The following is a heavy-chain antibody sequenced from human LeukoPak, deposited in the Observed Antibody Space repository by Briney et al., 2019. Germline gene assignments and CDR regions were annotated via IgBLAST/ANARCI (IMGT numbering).Heavy chain of an antibody. V-gene: IGHV3-33*06. CDR1: GFSFSGHG. CDR2: IWYDGSYK. J-gene: IGHJ4*02. CDR3: AKDRGTSVTRGGVFDY. Sequence: PGGSLRLSCAASGFSFSGHGMHWVRQAPGKGLEGVALIWYDGSYKYYADSVKGRFTISRDNSKNTLNLQMNSLRAEDTAVYYCAKDRGTSVTRGGVFDYWGQGTLVTVSS. D-gene: IGHD4-17*01.